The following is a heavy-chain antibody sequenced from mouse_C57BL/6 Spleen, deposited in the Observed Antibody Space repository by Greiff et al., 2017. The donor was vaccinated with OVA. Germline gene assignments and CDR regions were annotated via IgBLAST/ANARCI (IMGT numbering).Heavy chain of an antibody. CDR3: AREGGNYFDY. CDR1: GFTFSSYA. J-gene: IGHJ2*01. V-gene: IGHV5-4*01. Sequence: EVNVVESGGGLVKPGGSLKLSCAASGFTFSSYAMSWVRQTPEKRLEWVATISDGGSYTYYPDNVKGRFTISRDNAKNNLYLQMSHLKSEDTAMYYCAREGGNYFDYWGQGTTLTVSS. CDR2: ISDGGSYT.